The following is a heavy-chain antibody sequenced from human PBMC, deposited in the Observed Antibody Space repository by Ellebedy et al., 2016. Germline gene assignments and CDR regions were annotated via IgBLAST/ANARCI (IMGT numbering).Heavy chain of an antibody. D-gene: IGHD7-27*01. V-gene: IGHV4-31*03. CDR2: IYYSGST. CDR1: GGSISSGGYY. CDR3: ARLGSGDWFDP. J-gene: IGHJ5*02. Sequence: SETLSLTCTVSGGSISSGGYYWSWIRQHPGKGLEWIGYIYYSGSTYYNPSLMSRVTISVDTSKNQFSLKLSSVTAADTVVYYCARLGSGDWFDPWGQGTLVTVSS.